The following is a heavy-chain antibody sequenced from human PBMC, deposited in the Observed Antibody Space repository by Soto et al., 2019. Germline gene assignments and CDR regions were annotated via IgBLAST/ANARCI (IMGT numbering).Heavy chain of an antibody. CDR2: IYPADSDN. V-gene: IGHV5-51*01. Sequence: GASLKISCKGSGYRFTNNWIGWVRQMPGEGLEWMGIIYPADSDNTYSPSFQGQVTISAAKSISTTYLQRSSLKASATAMYYCARLLDGYIDCWGQGTRVTVSS. CDR1: GYRFTNNW. D-gene: IGHD1-1*01. CDR3: ARLLDGYIDC. J-gene: IGHJ4*02.